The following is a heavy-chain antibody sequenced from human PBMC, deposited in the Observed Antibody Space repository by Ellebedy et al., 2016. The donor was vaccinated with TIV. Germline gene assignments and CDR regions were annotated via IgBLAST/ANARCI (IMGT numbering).Heavy chain of an antibody. CDR1: GGSISSGDYY. D-gene: IGHD3-10*01. Sequence: MPSETLSLTCTVSGGSISSGDYYWSWIRQPPGKGLEWIGCIYYSGSTNYNPSLKSRITISVDTSKNQFSLKLTSVTPADTAVYYCARAPTFGSGNYYFDFWGQGTLVTVSS. J-gene: IGHJ4*02. CDR2: IYYSGST. V-gene: IGHV4-61*08. CDR3: ARAPTFGSGNYYFDF.